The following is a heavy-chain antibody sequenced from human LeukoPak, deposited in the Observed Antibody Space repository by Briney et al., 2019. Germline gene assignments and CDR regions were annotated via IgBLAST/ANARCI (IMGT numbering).Heavy chain of an antibody. CDR2: ISNSSSHI. CDR3: ARGPSSIWVDF. V-gene: IGHV3-21*01. D-gene: IGHD6-13*01. J-gene: IGHJ4*02. CDR1: GFTFSSYS. Sequence: GGPLRLSCAASGFTFSSYSMNGVPDAPGKGLECASSISNSSSHIYYEHSVKGRLSISRDNAKNSLYLQMSSLRAEDTAVYYCARGPSSIWVDFWGQGTLVTVSS.